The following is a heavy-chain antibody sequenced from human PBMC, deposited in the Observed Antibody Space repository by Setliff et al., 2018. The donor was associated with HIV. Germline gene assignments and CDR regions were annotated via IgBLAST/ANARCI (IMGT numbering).Heavy chain of an antibody. CDR2: IHFSGTT. CDR3: ARPSLGIGGGSIFDL. CDR1: GGFSISNTDY. D-gene: IGHD3-3*01. V-gene: IGHV4-39*01. J-gene: IGHJ4*02. Sequence: SETLSLTCTVSGGFSISNTDYWGWIRQSPGKGLEWIGNIHFSGTTYYNPSLKSRFTMFVATSKQQFFLSLASVTAADTALYYCARPSLGIGGGSIFDLWGQGLLVTVSS.